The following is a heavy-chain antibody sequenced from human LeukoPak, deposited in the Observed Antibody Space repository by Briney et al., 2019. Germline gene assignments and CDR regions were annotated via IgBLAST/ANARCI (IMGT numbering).Heavy chain of an antibody. V-gene: IGHV4-59*08. CDR1: GGSISSYY. D-gene: IGHD4-17*01. CDR2: IYYSGST. Sequence: PSETLSLTCTVSGGSISSYYWSWIRQPPGKGLEWIGYIYYSGSTNYNPSLKSRVTISVDTSKNQFSLKLSSVTAADTAVYYCARHLGDCGELGYYFDYWGQGTLVTVSS. J-gene: IGHJ4*02. CDR3: ARHLGDCGELGYYFDY.